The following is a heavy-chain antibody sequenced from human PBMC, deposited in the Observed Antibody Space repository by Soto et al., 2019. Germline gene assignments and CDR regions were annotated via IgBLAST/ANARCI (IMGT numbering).Heavy chain of an antibody. J-gene: IGHJ6*02. CDR3: AKDPYDSSGYYYYYGMYV. CDR2: ISGSGGST. Sequence: GGSLRLSCAASGFTFSSYAMSWVRQAPGKGLEWVSAISGSGGSTYYADSVKGRFTISRDNSKNTLYLQMNSLRAEDTAVYYCAKDPYDSSGYYYYYGMYVWGQGTTVTVSS. V-gene: IGHV3-23*01. D-gene: IGHD3-22*01. CDR1: GFTFSSYA.